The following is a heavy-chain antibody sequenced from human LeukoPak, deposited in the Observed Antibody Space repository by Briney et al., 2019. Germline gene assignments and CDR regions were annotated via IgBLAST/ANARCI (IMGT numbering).Heavy chain of an antibody. Sequence: GGSLRLSCAASRFTFSSYSMNWVRQAPGKGLEWVSYISSSTTIYYADSVKGRFTISRDNAKNSLYLQMNSLRAEDTAVYYCAREADCSGGTCYYYYGMDVWGQGTTVTVSS. V-gene: IGHV3-48*01. CDR2: ISSSTTI. D-gene: IGHD2-15*01. CDR1: RFTFSSYS. J-gene: IGHJ6*02. CDR3: AREADCSGGTCYYYYGMDV.